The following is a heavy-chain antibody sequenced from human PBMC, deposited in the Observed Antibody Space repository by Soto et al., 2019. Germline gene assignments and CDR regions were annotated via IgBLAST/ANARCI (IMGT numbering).Heavy chain of an antibody. V-gene: IGHV4-30-2*01. J-gene: IGHJ4*02. Sequence: PSETLSLTCAVSGGSISSGGYSWSWIRQPPGKGLEWIGYIYHSGSTYYNPSLKSRVTISVDRSKNQFSLKLSSVTAADTAVYYCARVESSGQLYYFDYWGQGTLVTVSS. CDR1: GGSISSGGYS. D-gene: IGHD6-19*01. CDR2: IYHSGST. CDR3: ARVESSGQLYYFDY.